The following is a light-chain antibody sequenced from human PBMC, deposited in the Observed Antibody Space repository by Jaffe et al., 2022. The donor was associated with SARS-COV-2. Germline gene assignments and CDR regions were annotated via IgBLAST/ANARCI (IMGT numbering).Light chain of an antibody. Sequence: QSALTQPASVSGSPGQSITISCSGTSSDVGGYNYVSWYQQHPGKAPKLMIYGVTDRPSGVSSRFSGSKSGNTASLTISGLQAEDEADYYCSSYTSSGTWVFGGGTELTVL. J-gene: IGLJ3*02. V-gene: IGLV2-14*01. CDR3: SSYTSSGTWV. CDR1: SSDVGGYNY. CDR2: GVT.